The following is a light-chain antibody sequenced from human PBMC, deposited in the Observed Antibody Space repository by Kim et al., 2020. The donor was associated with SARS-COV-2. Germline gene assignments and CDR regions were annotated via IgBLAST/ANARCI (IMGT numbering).Light chain of an antibody. J-gene: IGKJ4*01. V-gene: IGKV3-11*01. CDR3: QQRNSWPPAVT. Sequence: PGERATLPCSASQNIDTYLAWYQQRPGQAPRLRVYDAANRATGVPDRFSGSGSGTDFTLTISSLEPEDFSIYYCQQRNSWPPAVTFGGGTKVDIK. CDR2: DAA. CDR1: QNIDTY.